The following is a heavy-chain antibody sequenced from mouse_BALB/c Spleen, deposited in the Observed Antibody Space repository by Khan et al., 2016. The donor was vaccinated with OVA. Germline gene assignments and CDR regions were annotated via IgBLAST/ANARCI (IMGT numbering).Heavy chain of an antibody. CDR1: GYSITSDYA. CDR2: ISYSGNT. D-gene: IGHD1-1*01. J-gene: IGHJ2*01. CDR3: ARVYGGDFDY. Sequence: EVELVESGPGLVKPSQSLSLTCTVTGYSITSDYAWNWIRPFPGNKLEWMGFISYSGNTNYNPSLKSRISITRDTSKNQFFLQLNSVTTEDTARYYCARVYGGDFDYWGQGTTLTVSS. V-gene: IGHV3-2*02.